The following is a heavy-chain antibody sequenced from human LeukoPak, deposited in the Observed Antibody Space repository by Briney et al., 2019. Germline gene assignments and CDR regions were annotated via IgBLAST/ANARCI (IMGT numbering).Heavy chain of an antibody. V-gene: IGHV4-39*01. D-gene: IGHD6-13*01. Sequence: PSETLSLTCTVSGGSISSSSYYWGWIRQPPGKGLEWIGSIYYSGSTYYNPSLKSRATISVDASKNQFSLKLSSVTAADTAVYYCARGGAAAAHFDYWGQGTLVTVSS. CDR1: GGSISSSSYY. CDR3: ARGGAAAAHFDY. J-gene: IGHJ4*02. CDR2: IYYSGST.